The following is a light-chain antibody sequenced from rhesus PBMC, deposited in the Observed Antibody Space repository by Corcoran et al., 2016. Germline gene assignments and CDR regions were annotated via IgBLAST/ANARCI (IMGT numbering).Light chain of an antibody. CDR3: QQYNNSPFT. CDR1: QAINDQ. Sequence: DIQMTQSPSSLSASVGDRGTITCRASQAINDQLSWYQPKPGKAPKPLIYVASRLETGVPSRVSGSRYGTAYTLTISILQPEVIATSYCQQYNNSPFTFGPGTKPDIK. V-gene: IGKV1-66*01. CDR2: VAS. J-gene: IGKJ3*01.